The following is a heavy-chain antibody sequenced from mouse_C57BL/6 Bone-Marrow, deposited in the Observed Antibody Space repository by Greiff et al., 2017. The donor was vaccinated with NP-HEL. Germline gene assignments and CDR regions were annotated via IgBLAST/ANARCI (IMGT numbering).Heavy chain of an antibody. CDR1: GFTFSSYA. J-gene: IGHJ2*01. D-gene: IGHD4-1*01. Sequence: EVMLVESGGGLVKPGGSLKLSCAASGFTFSSYAMSWVRQTPEKRLEWVATISDGGSYTYYPDNVKGRFTISRDNAKNNLYLQMRHLKSEDTAMYYCARDLGGTGYWGQDTTLTVSS. CDR3: ARDLGGTGY. V-gene: IGHV5-4*01. CDR2: ISDGGSYT.